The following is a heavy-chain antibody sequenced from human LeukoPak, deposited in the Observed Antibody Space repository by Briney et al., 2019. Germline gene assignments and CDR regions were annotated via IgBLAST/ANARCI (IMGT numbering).Heavy chain of an antibody. CDR2: IYSGGST. J-gene: IGHJ3*02. V-gene: IGHV3-66*01. Sequence: PGGSLRLSCAASGFTVSSNYMSWVRQAPGKGLEWVSIIYSGGSTYYADSVKGRFTISRDNSKNTLYLQMTSRRAEDTAVYYCARDMSSGYYDAFDIWGQGTMVTVSS. D-gene: IGHD3-22*01. CDR3: ARDMSSGYYDAFDI. CDR1: GFTVSSNY.